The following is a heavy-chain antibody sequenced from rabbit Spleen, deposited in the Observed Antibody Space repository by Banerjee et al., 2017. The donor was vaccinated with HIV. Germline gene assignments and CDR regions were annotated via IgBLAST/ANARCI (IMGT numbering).Heavy chain of an antibody. CDR1: GFSFASGYD. V-gene: IGHV1S40*01. D-gene: IGHD1-1*01. J-gene: IGHJ2*01. CDR2: AYAGSSGST. CDR3: ARNYVNAFDP. Sequence: QSLEESGGGLVKPGTSLTLTCKASGFSFASGYDMCWVRQAPGKGLEWVACAYAGSSGSTYYASWAKGRFTISKTSSTTVTLQMTSLTVADTATYFCARNYVNAFDPWGPGTLVTVS.